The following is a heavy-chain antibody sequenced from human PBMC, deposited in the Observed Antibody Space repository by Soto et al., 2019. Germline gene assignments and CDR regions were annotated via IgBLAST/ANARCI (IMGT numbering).Heavy chain of an antibody. J-gene: IGHJ4*02. Sequence: ASVKVSCKASGYTFTGHYIHWVRQAPEQGPEWMGEIGPESGATRYAQKFQGRVTMTRDMSITTVYMELNNLSPDDTAVYYCGRGRSGQIVVFYWGQGTPVPVSS. V-gene: IGHV1-2*02. D-gene: IGHD1-26*01. CDR2: IGPESGAT. CDR1: GYTFTGHY. CDR3: GRGRSGQIVVFY.